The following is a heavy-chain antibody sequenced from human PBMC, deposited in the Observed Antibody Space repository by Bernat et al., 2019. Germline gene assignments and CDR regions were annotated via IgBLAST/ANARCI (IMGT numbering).Heavy chain of an antibody. V-gene: IGHV3-33*01. J-gene: IGHJ6*03. CDR3: ATHRGPATGHMER. CDR2: LWSTGTTE. CDR1: AFTLSSFG. Sequence: QVQLVESGGGVVQPGTSLRLSCAASAFTLSSFGMHWLRQAPGKGLEWVAILWSTGTTEYYADSVKGRFTISRDSSKNTLFLEMNNLGAEDTATYYCATHRGPATGHMERWGKGTTVSGSS. D-gene: IGHD2-2*01.